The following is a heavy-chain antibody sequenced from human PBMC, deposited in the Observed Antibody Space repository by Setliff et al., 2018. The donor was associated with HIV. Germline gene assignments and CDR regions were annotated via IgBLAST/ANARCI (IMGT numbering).Heavy chain of an antibody. CDR1: GASINSYY. J-gene: IGHJ3*02. CDR3: ARATERTPHAFDI. V-gene: IGHV4-59*08. Sequence: SETLSLTCTVSGASINSYYWSWIRQPPGKGLEWIGSIYHSGSTYYNPSLKSRVTISVDTSKNQFSLKLSSVTAADTAVYYCARATERTPHAFDIWGQGTMVTVSS. D-gene: IGHD1-1*01. CDR2: IYHSGST.